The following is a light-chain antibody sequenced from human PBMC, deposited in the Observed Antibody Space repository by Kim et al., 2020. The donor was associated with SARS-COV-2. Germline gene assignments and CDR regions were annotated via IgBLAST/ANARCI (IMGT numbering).Light chain of an antibody. J-gene: IGLJ3*02. CDR2: GNS. V-gene: IGLV1-40*01. CDR3: PSYDSSLSGWV. Sequence: RVSIACTGSSSNSGAGYDVNWYQQLPETAPKLLIYGNSNRPSGVPDRFSGSKSGTSASLAITGLQAEDEADYYCPSYDSSLSGWVFGGGTKLTVL. CDR1: SSNSGAGYD.